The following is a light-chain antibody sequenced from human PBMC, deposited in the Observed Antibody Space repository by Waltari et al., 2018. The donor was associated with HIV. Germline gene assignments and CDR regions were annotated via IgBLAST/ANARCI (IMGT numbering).Light chain of an antibody. CDR1: SSDVGAYNY. CDR2: DVS. Sequence: QSALTQPRSVSGSPGQSVTISCTGTSSDVGAYNYVSWYQQHPGRAPKLMIYDVSPRPSRGPERFSGAKAGNTASLTISGLQAEDEADYYCCSYAGSYTFYVFGTGTKVTVL. CDR3: CSYAGSYTFYV. V-gene: IGLV2-11*01. J-gene: IGLJ1*01.